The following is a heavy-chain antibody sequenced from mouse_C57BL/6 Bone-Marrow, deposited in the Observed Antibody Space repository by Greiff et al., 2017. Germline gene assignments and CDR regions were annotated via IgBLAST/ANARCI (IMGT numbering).Heavy chain of an antibody. J-gene: IGHJ1*03. D-gene: IGHD3-3*01. Sequence: QVQLKQSGPGLVQPSQSLSITCTVSGFSLTSYGVHWVRQSPGKGLEWLGVIWSGGSTDDNAAFISRLSISKDNSKSQVFFKMNRLQADDTAIYYCALGGVWGTGTTVTVSS. CDR3: ALGGV. CDR2: IWSGGST. CDR1: GFSLTSYG. V-gene: IGHV2-2*01.